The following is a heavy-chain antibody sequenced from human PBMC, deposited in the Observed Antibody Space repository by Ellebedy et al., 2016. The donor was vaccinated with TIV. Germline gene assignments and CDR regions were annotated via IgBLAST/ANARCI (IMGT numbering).Heavy chain of an antibody. CDR1: RGTFNNYA. CDR3: TRGGSFSGTNGMDV. CDR2: LIPVFVTP. D-gene: IGHD3-16*01. V-gene: IGHV1-69*13. J-gene: IGHJ6*02. Sequence: SVKVSXKASRGTFNNYAISWVRQAPGQGLEWMGGLIPVFVTPNYAQKFRDRVTIIADESTTTAYMELTSLRSDDTAVYYCTRGGSFSGTNGMDVWGQGTTVTVSS.